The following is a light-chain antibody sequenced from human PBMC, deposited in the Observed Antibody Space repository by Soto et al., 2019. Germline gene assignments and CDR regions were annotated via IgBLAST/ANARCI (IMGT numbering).Light chain of an antibody. CDR2: GAS. J-gene: IGKJ2*01. Sequence: EIVMTQSPASLSVSLGETATLSCRASQCISNSLAWYQQKPGQAPSLLIYGASTRATGIPARFSGSGSGTEFTLTISSLQSEDSALYYCQQYNNWPPRTFGQGTKLEIK. CDR1: QCISNS. V-gene: IGKV3-15*01. CDR3: QQYNNWPPRT.